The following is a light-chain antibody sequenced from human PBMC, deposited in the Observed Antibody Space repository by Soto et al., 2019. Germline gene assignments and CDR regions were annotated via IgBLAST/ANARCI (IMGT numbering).Light chain of an antibody. CDR1: QTVSSSS. V-gene: IGKV3-20*01. CDR2: GAA. Sequence: EIVLTQSPGTLSLSPGERATLSCRASQTVSSSSLAWYQQKPDQAPRLLIYGAASRATGIPDRFSGSGSGTDFSLTISRLEPEDFAVYYCQKYGSSPQTFGQGTKVEIK. J-gene: IGKJ1*01. CDR3: QKYGSSPQT.